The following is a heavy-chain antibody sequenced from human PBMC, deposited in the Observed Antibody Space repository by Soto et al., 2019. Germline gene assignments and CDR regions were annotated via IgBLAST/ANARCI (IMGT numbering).Heavy chain of an antibody. V-gene: IGHV4-31*03. CDR2: IYTDGGT. Sequence: PSETLSLTCTVSGESINSGAFYWTWIRQLPGKGLEWIGTIYTDGGTDYSPSLKSRITMSVDTSKNQFSLRLTSVTAADTAVYYCARSLFEWSNDYCGQGTLVTVSS. CDR1: GESINSGAFY. J-gene: IGHJ4*02. CDR3: ARSLFEWSNDY. D-gene: IGHD3-9*01.